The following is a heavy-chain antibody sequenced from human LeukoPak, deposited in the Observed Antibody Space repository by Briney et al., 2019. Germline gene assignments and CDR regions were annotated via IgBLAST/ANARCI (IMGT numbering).Heavy chain of an antibody. CDR2: INPNSGGT. CDR1: GYTFTGYY. V-gene: IGHV1-2*02. D-gene: IGHD6-19*01. Sequence: ASVKVSCKASGYTFTGYYMHWVRQAPGQGLEWMGWINPNSGGTNYAQKFQGRVTMTRDTSISTAYMELSRLRSDDTAVYYCARQCLDSSGWCEFGYWGQGTLVTVSS. J-gene: IGHJ4*02. CDR3: ARQCLDSSGWCEFGY.